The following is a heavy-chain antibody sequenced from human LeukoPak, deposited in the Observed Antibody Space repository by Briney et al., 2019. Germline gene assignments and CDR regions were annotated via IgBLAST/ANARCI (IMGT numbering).Heavy chain of an antibody. CDR2: ISSSGGST. CDR1: GFTYSSYA. CDR3: AKGESNWDYYFDY. J-gene: IGHJ4*02. D-gene: IGHD7-27*01. V-gene: IGHV3-23*01. Sequence: GGSLRLSCAASGFTYSSYAMSWVRQAPGKGLEWVSAISSSGGSTYYADSVKGRLTISRDNSKNTLFLQMNSLRAEDTAVYYCAKGESNWDYYFDYWGQGTLVTVSS.